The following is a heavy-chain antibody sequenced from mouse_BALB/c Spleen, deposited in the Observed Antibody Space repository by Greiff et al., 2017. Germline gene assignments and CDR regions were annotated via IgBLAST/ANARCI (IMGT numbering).Heavy chain of an antibody. CDR2: INSNGGST. CDR1: GFTFSSYG. Sequence: EVKLMESGGGLVQPGGSLKLSCAASGFTFSSYGMSWVRQTPDKRLELVATINSNGGSTYYPDSVKGRFTIPRDNAKNTLYLQMSSLKSEDTAMYYCASLIDYYAMDYWGQGTSVTVSS. V-gene: IGHV5-6-3*01. CDR3: ASLIDYYAMDY. J-gene: IGHJ4*01.